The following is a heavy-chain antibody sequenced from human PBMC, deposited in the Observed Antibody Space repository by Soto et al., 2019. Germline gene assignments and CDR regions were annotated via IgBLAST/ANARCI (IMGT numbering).Heavy chain of an antibody. D-gene: IGHD2-2*01. CDR3: ARHEGYCISTSCRYGMDV. V-gene: IGHV4-39*01. CDR2: IYYSGST. CDR1: GGSISSSSYY. Sequence: PSETLSLTCTVSGGSISSSSYYWGWIRQPPGKGLEWIGSIYYSGSTYYNPSLKSRVTISVDTSKNQFSLKLSSVAAADTAVYYCARHEGYCISTSCRYGMDVWGQGTTVTVSS. J-gene: IGHJ6*02.